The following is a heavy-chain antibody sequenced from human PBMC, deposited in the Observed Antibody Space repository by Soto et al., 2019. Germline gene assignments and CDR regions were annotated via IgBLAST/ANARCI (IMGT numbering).Heavy chain of an antibody. CDR3: ARDHYYDSSGYYGI. J-gene: IGHJ3*02. V-gene: IGHV1-18*01. CDR2: ISAYNGNT. D-gene: IGHD3-22*01. CDR1: GYTFTSYG. Sequence: GASVKVSCKASGYTFTSYGISWVRQAPGQGLEWMGWISAYNGNTNYAQKPQGRVTMTTDTSTSTAYMELRSLRSDDTAVYYCARDHYYDSSGYYGIWGQGTMVTVSS.